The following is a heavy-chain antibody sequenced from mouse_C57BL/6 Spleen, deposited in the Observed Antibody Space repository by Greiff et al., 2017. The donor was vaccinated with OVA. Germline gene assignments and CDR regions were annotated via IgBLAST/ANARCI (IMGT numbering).Heavy chain of an antibody. CDR2: INYDGSST. CDR1: GFTFSDYY. J-gene: IGHJ2*01. Sequence: EVMLVESEGGLVQPGSSMKLSCTASGFTFSDYYMAWVRQVPEKGLEWVANINYDGSSTYYLDSLKSRFIISRDNAKNILYLQMSSLKSEDTATYYCAREGVVATGFDYWGQGTTLTVSS. V-gene: IGHV5-16*01. CDR3: AREGVVATGFDY. D-gene: IGHD1-1*01.